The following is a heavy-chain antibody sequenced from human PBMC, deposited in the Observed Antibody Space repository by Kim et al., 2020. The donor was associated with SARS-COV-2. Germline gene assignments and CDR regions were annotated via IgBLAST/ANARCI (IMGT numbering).Heavy chain of an antibody. V-gene: IGHV1-3*01. CDR3: ARGRQDFWSGYYTGNFFAP. CDR2: INAGNGNT. Sequence: ASVKVSCKASGYTFTSYAMHWVRQAPGQRLEWMGWINAGNGNTKYSQKFQGRVTITRDTSASTAYMELSSLRSEDTAVYYCARGRQDFWSGYYTGNFFAPWGQGTLVTVSS. D-gene: IGHD3-3*01. CDR1: GYTFTSYA. J-gene: IGHJ5*02.